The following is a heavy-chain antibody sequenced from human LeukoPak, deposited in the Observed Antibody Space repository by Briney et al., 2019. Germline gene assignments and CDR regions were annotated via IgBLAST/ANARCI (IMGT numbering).Heavy chain of an antibody. Sequence: GGSLRLSCAASRFTFNSYAMSRVRQAPGKGLEWVSVIGGSNGITFYVGSVKGRFTISRDNSKDTLYLQMNSLRAEDTAVYYCARNENSGWGYFDYWGQGALVTVSS. CDR3: ARNENSGWGYFDY. D-gene: IGHD5-12*01. CDR1: RFTFNSYA. V-gene: IGHV3-23*01. J-gene: IGHJ4*02. CDR2: IGGSNGIT.